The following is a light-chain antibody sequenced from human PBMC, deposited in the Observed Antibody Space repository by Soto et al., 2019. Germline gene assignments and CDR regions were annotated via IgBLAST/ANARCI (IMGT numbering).Light chain of an antibody. CDR2: DTS. CDR3: QRYGG. Sequence: EIVLTQSPATLSLSPGERATLSCRASQSVGSFLAWYQQKPGQAPRLLIYDTSIRATGIPARFSGSGSGTDFTLTISSLEPEDFAVYYCQRYGGFGQGTKVDIK. V-gene: IGKV3-11*01. CDR1: QSVGSF. J-gene: IGKJ1*01.